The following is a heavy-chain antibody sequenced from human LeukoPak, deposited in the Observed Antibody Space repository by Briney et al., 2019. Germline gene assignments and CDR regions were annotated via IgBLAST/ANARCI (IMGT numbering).Heavy chain of an antibody. CDR1: GGSFSGYY. Sequence: SETLSLTCAVYGGSFSGYYWSWIRQPPGKGLEWIGEINHSGSTNYNPSLKSRVTISVDTSKNQFSLKLSSVTAADTAVYYCAKTAYDFWSGYYTYYYYYMDVWGKGTTVTVSS. D-gene: IGHD3-3*01. V-gene: IGHV4-34*01. CDR3: AKTAYDFWSGYYTYYYYYMDV. CDR2: INHSGST. J-gene: IGHJ6*03.